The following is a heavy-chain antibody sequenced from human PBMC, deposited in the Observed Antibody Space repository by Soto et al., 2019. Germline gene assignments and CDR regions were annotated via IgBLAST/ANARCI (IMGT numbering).Heavy chain of an antibody. D-gene: IGHD2-21*02. CDR2: VNPSGGHT. CDR3: ARGGHVVVVTAALDY. V-gene: IGHV1-46*01. CDR1: GDTFTDYY. J-gene: IGHJ4*02. Sequence: QVQLVQSGAEVKKPGASVKVSCKASGDTFTDYYIHWVRQAPGQGLEWMGTVNPSGGHTTYAQHFLGRMTRTRDTSPSTLYVELTSLTSEDTAVYYCARGGHVVVVTAALDYWGQGTLVTVSS.